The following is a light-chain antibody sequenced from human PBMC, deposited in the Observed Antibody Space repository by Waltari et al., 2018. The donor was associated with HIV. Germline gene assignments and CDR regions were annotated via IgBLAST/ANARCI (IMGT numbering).Light chain of an antibody. CDR1: NNNVGNQG. CDR3: SAWDRSLSAVI. V-gene: IGLV10-54*04. Sequence: QAGLTQPPSVSKGLRQTATLTCTGDNNNVGNQGATWLQQHQGHPPKLLFYKNNNRPSGISERFSASKSGNTASLTITGLQPEDEADYFCSAWDRSLSAVIFGGGTTLIVL. J-gene: IGLJ2*01. CDR2: KNN.